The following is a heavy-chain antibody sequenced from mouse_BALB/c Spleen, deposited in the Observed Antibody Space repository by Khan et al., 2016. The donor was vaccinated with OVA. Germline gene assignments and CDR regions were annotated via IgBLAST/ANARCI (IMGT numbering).Heavy chain of an antibody. V-gene: IGHV1-69*02. D-gene: IGHD2-13*01. CDR2: IYPSDSYT. CDR1: GYTFTNYW. Sequence: VQLQESGAELVRPGASVKLSCKTSGYTFTNYWINWVKQRPGQGLEWISNIYPSDSYTNYNQKFKDKATLTVDKSSSTAYMQLTSPTSEDSAVYYCTRGDPGNFDYWGHGTTLTVSS. CDR3: TRGDPGNFDY. J-gene: IGHJ2*01.